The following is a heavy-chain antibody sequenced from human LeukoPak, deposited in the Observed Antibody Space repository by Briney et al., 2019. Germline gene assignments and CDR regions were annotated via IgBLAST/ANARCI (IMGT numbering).Heavy chain of an antibody. Sequence: PGGSLRLSCAASGFTFSNAWMSWVRQAPGKGLEWVSIIHISATTYYADSVKGRFTISRDNFKNTLYLQMNSLRAEDTAVYYCARERGSDLGQGTLVTVSS. D-gene: IGHD2-15*01. CDR3: ARERGSD. J-gene: IGHJ4*02. V-gene: IGHV3-53*01. CDR2: IHISATT. CDR1: GFTFSNAW.